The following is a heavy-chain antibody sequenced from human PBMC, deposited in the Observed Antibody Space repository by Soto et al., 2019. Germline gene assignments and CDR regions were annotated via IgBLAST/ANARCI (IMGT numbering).Heavy chain of an antibody. J-gene: IGHJ3*02. CDR3: AADAADSSGSDAFDS. D-gene: IGHD3-22*01. CDR1: GFTFTSSA. CDR2: IVVGSGNT. V-gene: IGHV1-58*01. Sequence: SVKVSCKAAGFTFTSSAVQWVRQARGQRLEWIGWIVVGSGNTNYAQKFQERVTITRDMSTSTAYMELSSLRSEDTAVYYCAADAADSSGSDAFDSWGQGTMVTVSS.